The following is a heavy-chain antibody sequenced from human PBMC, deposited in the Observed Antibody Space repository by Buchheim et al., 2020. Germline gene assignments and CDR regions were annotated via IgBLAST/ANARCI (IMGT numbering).Heavy chain of an antibody. D-gene: IGHD3-22*01. J-gene: IGHJ3*02. CDR3: VRLYDSSGYYDLGAFDI. V-gene: IGHV3-23*01. Sequence: EVQLLESGGGLVQPGGSLRLSCAASGFTFSSYAMSWVRQAPGKGLEWVSAISGSGGSTYYADSGEGRFTISRDNSKNTLYLQMNSLRAEDTAVYYCVRLYDSSGYYDLGAFDIWGQGT. CDR1: GFTFSSYA. CDR2: ISGSGGST.